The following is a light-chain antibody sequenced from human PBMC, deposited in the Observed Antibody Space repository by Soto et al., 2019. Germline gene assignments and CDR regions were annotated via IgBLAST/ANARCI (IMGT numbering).Light chain of an antibody. CDR1: SSDVGAYNY. CDR3: SSDASSSVWG. J-gene: IGLJ3*02. Sequence: QSALTQPPSASGSPGQSVTISCTGTSSDVGAYNYVSWYHQHPGKAPQLMIYDVTKRPSGVPDRFSGSKSGNAASLTVSGLQAEYEADYYWSSDASSSVWGFGGGTKLTVL. CDR2: DVT. V-gene: IGLV2-8*01.